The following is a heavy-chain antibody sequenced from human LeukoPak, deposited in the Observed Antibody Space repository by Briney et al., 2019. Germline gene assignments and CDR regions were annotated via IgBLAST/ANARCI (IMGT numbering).Heavy chain of an antibody. CDR3: ASIAARYYYYYGMDV. J-gene: IGHJ6*02. CDR2: INSDGSST. Sequence: GGSLRLSCAASGFTFSSYWMHWVRHAPGKGLVWVSRINSDGSSTSYADSVKGRFTISRDNAKNTLYLQMNSLRAEDTAVYYCASIAARYYYYYGMDVWGQGTTVTVSS. CDR1: GFTFSSYW. V-gene: IGHV3-74*01. D-gene: IGHD6-6*01.